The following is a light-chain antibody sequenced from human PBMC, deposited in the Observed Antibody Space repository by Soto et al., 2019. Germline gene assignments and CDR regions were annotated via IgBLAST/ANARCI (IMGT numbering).Light chain of an antibody. CDR2: EVT. Sequence: QSVLTQPASVSGSPGQSITISCTGTSSDVGGYNYVSWYQQHPGKAPKLMIFEVTNRPSGVSTRFSGSKSGNTAFLTISGLQAEDEADYYCSSYRSSSTLYVFGTGTKLTVL. V-gene: IGLV2-14*01. CDR3: SSYRSSSTLYV. J-gene: IGLJ1*01. CDR1: SSDVGGYNY.